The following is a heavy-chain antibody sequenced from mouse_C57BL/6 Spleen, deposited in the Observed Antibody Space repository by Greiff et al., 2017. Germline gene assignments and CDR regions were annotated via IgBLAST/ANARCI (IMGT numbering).Heavy chain of an antibody. D-gene: IGHD1-1*01. CDR2: IDPETGGT. Sequence: VQLQQSGAELVRPGASVTLSCKASGYTFTDYEMHWVKQTPVHGLEWIGAIDPETGGTAYNQKFKGKAILTADKSSSTAYMELRSLTSEDSAVYYCTRGDYGYFDYWGQGTTLTVSS. J-gene: IGHJ2*01. CDR1: GYTFTDYE. CDR3: TRGDYGYFDY. V-gene: IGHV1-15*01.